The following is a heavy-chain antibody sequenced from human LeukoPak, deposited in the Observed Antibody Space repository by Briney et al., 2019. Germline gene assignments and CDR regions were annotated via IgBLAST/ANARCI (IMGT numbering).Heavy chain of an antibody. J-gene: IGHJ4*02. CDR2: ISGSGGST. CDR1: GFTFSSYA. V-gene: IGHV3-23*01. CDR3: AKVGFGRYYYDSSGYYY. Sequence: PGGSLRLSCAASGFTFSSYAMSWVRQAPGKGLEWVSAISGSGGSTYYADSVKGRFTISRDNSKNTLYLQMNSLRAEDTAVYYCAKVGFGRYYYDSSGYYYWGQGTLVTVSS. D-gene: IGHD3-22*01.